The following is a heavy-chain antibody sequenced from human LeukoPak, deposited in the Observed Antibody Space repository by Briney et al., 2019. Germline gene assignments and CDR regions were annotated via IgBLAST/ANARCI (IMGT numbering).Heavy chain of an antibody. CDR2: ISSSGSTI. Sequence: GGSLRLSCAASGFTFSSYEMNWVRQAPGKGLEWVSYISSSGSTIYYADSVKGRFTISRDNAKNSLYLQMNSLRAEDTAVYYCARNEESSGWYRGEYFQRWGQGTLVTVSS. CDR3: ARNEESSGWYRGEYFQR. D-gene: IGHD6-19*01. J-gene: IGHJ1*01. V-gene: IGHV3-48*03. CDR1: GFTFSSYE.